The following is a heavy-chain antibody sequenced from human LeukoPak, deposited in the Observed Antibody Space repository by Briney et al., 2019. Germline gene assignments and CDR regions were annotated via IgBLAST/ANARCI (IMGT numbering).Heavy chain of an antibody. Sequence: GGSLRLSCAASGFTFSSYDMHWVRQATGKGLEWVSAIGTAGDTYYPGSVKGRFTISRENAKNSLYLQMNSLRAGDTAVYYCARAAELYSKYDDAFDIWGQGTMVTVSS. J-gene: IGHJ3*02. V-gene: IGHV3-13*01. CDR1: GFTFSSYD. CDR3: ARAAELYSKYDDAFDI. CDR2: IGTAGDT. D-gene: IGHD3-10*01.